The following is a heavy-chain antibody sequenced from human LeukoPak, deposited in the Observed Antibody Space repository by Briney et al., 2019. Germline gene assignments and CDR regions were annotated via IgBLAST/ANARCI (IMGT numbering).Heavy chain of an antibody. CDR2: IWYDGSNK. J-gene: IGHJ4*02. D-gene: IGHD3-9*01. CDR1: GFTFSSYG. Sequence: GGSLRLSCAVSGFTFSSYGMHWVRQAPGKGLEWVAVIWYDGSNKYYADSVKGRFTISRDNSKNTLYLQMNSLRAEDTAVYYCAREDAYYDILTGYSPLDYWGQGTLVTVSS. V-gene: IGHV3-33*01. CDR3: AREDAYYDILTGYSPLDY.